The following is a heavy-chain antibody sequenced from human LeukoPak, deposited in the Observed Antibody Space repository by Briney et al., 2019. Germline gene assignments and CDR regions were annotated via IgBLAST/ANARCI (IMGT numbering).Heavy chain of an antibody. Sequence: SETLSLTCAVYGGSFSGYYWSWIRQPPGKGLEWIGEINHSGSTNYNPSLKSRVTISVDTSKNQFSLKLSSVTAADTAVYYCARGGGSSWYYYYYMDVWGKGTTVTVSS. J-gene: IGHJ6*03. D-gene: IGHD6-13*01. CDR1: GGSFSGYY. V-gene: IGHV4-34*01. CDR2: INHSGST. CDR3: ARGGGSSWYYYYYMDV.